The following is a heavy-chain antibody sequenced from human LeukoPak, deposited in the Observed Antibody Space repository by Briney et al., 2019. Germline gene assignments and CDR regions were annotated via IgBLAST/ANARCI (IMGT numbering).Heavy chain of an antibody. V-gene: IGHV3-23*01. CDR2: ISGSGATT. J-gene: IGHJ4*02. Sequence: ETLSLTCTVSGGSISGYYWSWIRQPPGKGLEWVAAISGSGATTYYADFAKGRFSISRDNSENTLHLQMYSLGAEDTAVYYCAKFFTPSGGASGWTWTIDNWGQGTLVIVSS. D-gene: IGHD6-25*01. CDR1: GGSISGYY. CDR3: AKFFTPSGGASGWTWTIDN.